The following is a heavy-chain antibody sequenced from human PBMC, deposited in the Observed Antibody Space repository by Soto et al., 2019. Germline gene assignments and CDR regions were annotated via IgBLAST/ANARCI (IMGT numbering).Heavy chain of an antibody. D-gene: IGHD6-13*01. CDR2: ISGSGGST. J-gene: IGHJ5*02. CDR1: GFTLSSYA. CDR3: AKLQQQLVHFSWFDP. Sequence: GGSLRLSCAASGFTLSSYAMSWVRQAPGKGLEWVSAISGSGGSTYYADSVKGRFTISRDNSKNTLYLQMNSLRAEDTAVYYCAKLQQQLVHFSWFDPWGQGTLVTVSS. V-gene: IGHV3-23*01.